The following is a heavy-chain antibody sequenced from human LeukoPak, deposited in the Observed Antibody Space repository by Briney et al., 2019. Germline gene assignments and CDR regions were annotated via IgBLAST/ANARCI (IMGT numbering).Heavy chain of an antibody. CDR2: IRYDGSDK. CDR3: AKDGPRSGSYYGADY. Sequence: PGGSLRLSCAASGFTFNNYGMHWVRQAPGKGLEWVTFIRYDGSDKYYADSVKGRFTISRDNSKNTLYLQMNSLRAEETAVYYCAKDGPRSGSYYGADYWGQGTLVTVSS. D-gene: IGHD3-10*01. V-gene: IGHV3-30*02. CDR1: GFTFNNYG. J-gene: IGHJ4*02.